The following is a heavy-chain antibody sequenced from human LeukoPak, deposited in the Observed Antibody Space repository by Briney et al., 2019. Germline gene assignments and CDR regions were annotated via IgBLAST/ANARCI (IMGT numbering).Heavy chain of an antibody. CDR3: AELGVTMIGGV. V-gene: IGHV3-48*04. CDR1: GFTVSSKY. CDR2: ISSSSGSTI. D-gene: IGHD3-10*02. Sequence: GGSLRLSCAASGFTVSSKYMSWVRQAPGKGLEWVSYISSSSGSTIYYADSVKGRFTISRDNAKNSLYLQMNSLRAEDTAVYYCAELGVTMIGGVWGKGTTVTISS. J-gene: IGHJ6*04.